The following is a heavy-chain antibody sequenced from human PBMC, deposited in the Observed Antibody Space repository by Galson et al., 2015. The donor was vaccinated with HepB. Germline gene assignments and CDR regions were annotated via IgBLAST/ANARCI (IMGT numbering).Heavy chain of an antibody. CDR2: ISAYNGNT. V-gene: IGHV1-18*04. CDR1: GYTFTSYG. CDR3: ARDLLQLERPIYYYYYGMDV. D-gene: IGHD1-1*01. J-gene: IGHJ6*02. Sequence: SVKVSCKASGYTFTSYGISWVRQAPGQGLEWMGWISAYNGNTNYAQKLQGRVTMTTDTSTSTAYMELRSLRSDDTAVYYCARDLLQLERPIYYYYYGMDVWGQGTTVTVSS.